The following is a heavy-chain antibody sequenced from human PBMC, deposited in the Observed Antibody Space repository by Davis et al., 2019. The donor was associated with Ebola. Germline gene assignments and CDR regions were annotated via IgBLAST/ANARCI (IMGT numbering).Heavy chain of an antibody. V-gene: IGHV4-34*01. J-gene: IGHJ5*02. CDR2: INHSGST. Sequence: PSETLSLTCTVSGGSISSYYWSWIRQPPGKGLEWIGEINHSGSTNYNPSLKSRVTISVDTSKNQFSLKLSSVTAADTAVYYCARSLLWFGELNWFDPWGQGTLVTVSS. CDR1: GGSISSYY. D-gene: IGHD3-10*01. CDR3: ARSLLWFGELNWFDP.